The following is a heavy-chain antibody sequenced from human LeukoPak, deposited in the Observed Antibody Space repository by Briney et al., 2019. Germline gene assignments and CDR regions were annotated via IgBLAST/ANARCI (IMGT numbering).Heavy chain of an antibody. V-gene: IGHV4-59*01. CDR3: ARARASGYYGAVDY. D-gene: IGHD3-22*01. Sequence: SETLSLTCTVSGASISDYYWSWIRQPPGKGLELIGYIYYSGSSNYNPSLKSRVTISVDTSKNQFSLKLSSVTAADTAVYYCARARASGYYGAVDYWGQGTLVTVSS. J-gene: IGHJ4*02. CDR1: GASISDYY. CDR2: IYYSGSS.